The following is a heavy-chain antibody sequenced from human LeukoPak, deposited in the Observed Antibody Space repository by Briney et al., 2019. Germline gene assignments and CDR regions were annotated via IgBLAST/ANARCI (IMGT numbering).Heavy chain of an antibody. V-gene: IGHV3-66*01. J-gene: IGHJ3*02. D-gene: IGHD3-16*01. CDR3: VRVPRYYDDRGLHYVVFDI. CDR2: ISPGGNL. CDR1: EVTVTDNY. Sequence: GGSLRLSSAACEVTVTDNYMWWVRPAPGKGLQWVSVISPGGNLYYADSVKGRFIISRDTSKNTSSLQLNSLTADDTAVYYCVRVPRYYDDRGLHYVVFDIWGQGTRVTVSS.